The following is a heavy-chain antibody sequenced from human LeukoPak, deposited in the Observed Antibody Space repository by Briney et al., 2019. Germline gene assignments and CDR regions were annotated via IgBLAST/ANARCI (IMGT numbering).Heavy chain of an antibody. J-gene: IGHJ4*02. Sequence: GASLKVSCKASGYTFTGYYRHWVRHAPGQALEWRGWINPNSGGTNYAQKFQCRVTMTRDTSISKPYIEISTPRSADTAVYYCASDRPKPNDAGSSVGYWGQGTLVTVSS. CDR1: GYTFTGYY. CDR3: ASDRPKPNDAGSSVGY. D-gene: IGHD4-23*01. V-gene: IGHV1-2*02. CDR2: INPNSGGT.